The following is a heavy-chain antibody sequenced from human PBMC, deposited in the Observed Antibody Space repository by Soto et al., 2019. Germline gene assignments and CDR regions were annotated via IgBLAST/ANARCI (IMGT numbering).Heavy chain of an antibody. Sequence: SVKVACRASGYTSNSHGISWVRQAPGQRLEWMGWISVYDGQTNYAQNFHGRVTMTTDTFTSTAYMELTGLTSGDTAVYYCARPDYYNTGSGAFDLWGQGTMVTVSS. CDR1: GYTSNSHG. J-gene: IGHJ3*01. D-gene: IGHD3-22*01. CDR3: ARPDYYNTGSGAFDL. V-gene: IGHV1-18*01. CDR2: ISVYDGQT.